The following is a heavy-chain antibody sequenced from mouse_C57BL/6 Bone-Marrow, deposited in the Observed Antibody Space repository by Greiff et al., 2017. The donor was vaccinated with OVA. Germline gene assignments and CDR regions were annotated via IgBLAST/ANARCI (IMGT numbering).Heavy chain of an antibody. CDR1: GYTFTDYY. CDR2: INPYNGGT. J-gene: IGHJ2*01. V-gene: IGHV1-19*01. CDR3: ARNYSNSDY. D-gene: IGHD2-5*01. Sequence: VQLKESGPVLVKPGASVKMSCKASGYTFTDYYMNWVKQSHGKSLEWIGVINPYNGGTSYNQKFKGKATLTVDKSSSTAYMELNSLTSEDSAVYYCARNYSNSDYWGQGTTLTVSS.